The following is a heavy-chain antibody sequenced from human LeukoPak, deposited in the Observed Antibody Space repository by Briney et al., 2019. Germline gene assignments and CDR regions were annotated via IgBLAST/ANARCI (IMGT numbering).Heavy chain of an antibody. Sequence: GGSLRLSCAASGFTFSSYWMNWARQAPGKGLEWVASINHNGNVNYYVDSVKGRFTISRDNAKNSLYLQMSNLRAEDTAVYFCATDPLAVYYDSSGYYNYWGQGTLVTVSS. CDR2: INHNGNVN. D-gene: IGHD3-22*01. V-gene: IGHV3-7*03. J-gene: IGHJ4*02. CDR3: ATDPLAVYYDSSGYYNY. CDR1: GFTFSSYW.